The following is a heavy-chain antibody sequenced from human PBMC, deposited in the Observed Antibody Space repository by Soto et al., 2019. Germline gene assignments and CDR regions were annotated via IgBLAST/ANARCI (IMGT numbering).Heavy chain of an antibody. CDR3: VNWKAGYYDILTGYDSRLYGMDV. V-gene: IGHV3-64D*08. D-gene: IGHD3-9*01. Sequence: GGSLRLSCSASGFTFSSYAMHWVRQAPGKGLEYVSAISSNGGSTYYADSVKGRFTISRDNSKNTLYLQMSRLRTEDTAVYYCVNWKAGYYDILTGYDSRLYGMDVWGQGTTVTVSS. CDR1: GFTFSSYA. CDR2: ISSNGGST. J-gene: IGHJ6*02.